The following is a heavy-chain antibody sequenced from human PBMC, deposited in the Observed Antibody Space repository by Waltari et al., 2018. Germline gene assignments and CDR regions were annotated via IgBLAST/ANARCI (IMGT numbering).Heavy chain of an antibody. D-gene: IGHD2-15*01. Sequence: EVQLLESGGGLVQPGGSLRLSSAASGFTFSTHWMSSARQAPGKGLEWVANKKQDGSEKYYVDSVKCRFTISRDNDKNSLYLQMNSLRAEDSAVYHCVRGAVDNWSQGTLGTVSS. V-gene: IGHV3-7*01. CDR2: KKQDGSEK. CDR3: VRGAVDN. J-gene: IGHJ4*02. CDR1: GFTFSTHW.